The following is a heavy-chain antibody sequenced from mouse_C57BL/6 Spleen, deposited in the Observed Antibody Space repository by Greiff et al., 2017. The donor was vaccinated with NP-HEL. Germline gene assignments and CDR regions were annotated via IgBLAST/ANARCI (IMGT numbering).Heavy chain of an antibody. Sequence: VQLQQSGPELVKPGASVKISCKASGYAFSSSWMNWVKQRPGKGLEWIGRIYPGDGDTNYNGKFQGKATLTADNSSNTAYMQLSSLTSEDSAVYFCARTPSYYYGDFDYWGQGTTLTVSS. V-gene: IGHV1-82*01. CDR2: IYPGDGDT. J-gene: IGHJ2*01. CDR1: GYAFSSSW. CDR3: ARTPSYYYGDFDY. D-gene: IGHD1-1*01.